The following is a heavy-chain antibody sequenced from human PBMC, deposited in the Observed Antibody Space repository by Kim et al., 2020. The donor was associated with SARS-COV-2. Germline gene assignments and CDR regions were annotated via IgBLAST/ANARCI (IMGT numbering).Heavy chain of an antibody. J-gene: IGHJ4*02. D-gene: IGHD6-19*01. Sequence: ASVKVSCKASGYTFTGYYMHWVRQAPGQGLEWMGWINPNSGGTNYAQKFQGRVTMTRDTSISTAYMELSRLRSDDTAVYYCARDDSSGWYGRYYWGQGTLVTVSS. V-gene: IGHV1-2*02. CDR3: ARDDSSGWYGRYY. CDR1: GYTFTGYY. CDR2: INPNSGGT.